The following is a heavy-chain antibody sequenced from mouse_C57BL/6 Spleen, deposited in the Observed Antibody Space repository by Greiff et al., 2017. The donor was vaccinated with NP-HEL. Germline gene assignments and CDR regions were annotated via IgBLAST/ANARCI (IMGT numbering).Heavy chain of an antibody. D-gene: IGHD1-1*01. V-gene: IGHV1-22*01. CDR3: ARSEYFYGSISWFAY. CDR2: INPNNGGT. Sequence: VQLQQSGPELVKPGASVKMSCKASGYTFTDYNMHWVKQSHGKSLEWIGYINPNNGGTSYNQKFKGKAKLTVNKSSSTAYTELRSLTSEDSAVYYCARSEYFYGSISWFAYWGEEGLVTVSA. CDR1: GYTFTDYN. J-gene: IGHJ3*01.